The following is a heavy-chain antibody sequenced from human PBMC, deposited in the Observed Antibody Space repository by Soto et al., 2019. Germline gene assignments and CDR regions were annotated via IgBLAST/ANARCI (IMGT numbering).Heavy chain of an antibody. CDR2: SSSYNANA. V-gene: IGHV1-18*01. CDR3: VRERDRSGSLSGY. Sequence: GASVKVSCKASGYTFTSYGISWVRQAPGQGLEWMGWSSSYNANANYAQRLQGRVTMTTDTYTNTAYMELRSLRSDDTAVYYCVRERDRSGSLSGYWGQGTLVTVSS. D-gene: IGHD1-26*01. CDR1: GYTFTSYG. J-gene: IGHJ4*02.